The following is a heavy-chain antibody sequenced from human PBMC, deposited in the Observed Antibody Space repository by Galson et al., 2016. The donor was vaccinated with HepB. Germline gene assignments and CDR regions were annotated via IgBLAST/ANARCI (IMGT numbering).Heavy chain of an antibody. V-gene: IGHV4-31*03. J-gene: IGHJ6*01. CDR1: GGSISSGGYF. CDR2: IYYSGTT. Sequence: TLSLTCTVSGGSISSGGYFWSWIRQYPGKGLEWIGNIYYSGTTYYNPSLKSRVTISVDTSKNQFSLKLSPVTAADTAVYYCARVPATTQSYYYGMDVWGHGTTVTVSS. D-gene: IGHD5-12*01. CDR3: ARVPATTQSYYYGMDV.